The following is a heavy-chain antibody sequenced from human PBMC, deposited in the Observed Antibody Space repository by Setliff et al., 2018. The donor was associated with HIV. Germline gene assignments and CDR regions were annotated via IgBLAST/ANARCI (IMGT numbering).Heavy chain of an antibody. D-gene: IGHD6-13*01. Sequence: GGSLRLSCAASGFTFSSYTMNWVRQAPGKGLEWVSAISDSGGATENADSVKGRFTISRDNSKNTVFLQMNSLRVGDTAIYYCAKLPGIALVFPFDYWGQGALVTVSS. CDR1: GFTFSSYT. J-gene: IGHJ4*02. CDR2: ISDSGGAT. CDR3: AKLPGIALVFPFDY. V-gene: IGHV3-23*01.